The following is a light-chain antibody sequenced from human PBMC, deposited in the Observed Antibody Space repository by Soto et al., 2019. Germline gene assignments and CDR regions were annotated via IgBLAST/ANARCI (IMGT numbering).Light chain of an antibody. V-gene: IGKV3-11*01. CDR2: DAS. CDR3: QQRNNWPPIT. Sequence: EIVMTQSPATLSVSPGERATLSCRASQSVRTYLAWYQQRPGQAPRLLIYDASNRATGIPARFSGSGSGTDFTLTISSLEPEDFAVYYCQQRNNWPPITFGQGTRLEIK. CDR1: QSVRTY. J-gene: IGKJ5*01.